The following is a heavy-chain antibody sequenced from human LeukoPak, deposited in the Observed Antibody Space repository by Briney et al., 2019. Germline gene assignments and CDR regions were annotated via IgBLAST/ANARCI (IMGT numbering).Heavy chain of an antibody. CDR3: AKEQRIRHCSEGVCMEGYYFDY. V-gene: IGHV3-23*01. D-gene: IGHD2-8*01. J-gene: IGHJ4*02. CDR2: LRRGGATT. CDR1: GFNFNMFA. Sequence: PPGESLRLSCTGSGFNFNMFAMDWVRQAPGQGLEWVSGLRRGGATTNYADSVKGRFTISRDKSKNMVILQMNSLRPEDTAVYYCAKEQRIRHCSEGVCMEGYYFDYWGQGTLVTVSS.